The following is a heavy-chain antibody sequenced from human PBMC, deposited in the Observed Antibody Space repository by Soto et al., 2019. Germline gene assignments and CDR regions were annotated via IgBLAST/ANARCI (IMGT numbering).Heavy chain of an antibody. J-gene: IGHJ3*02. CDR1: GYTFTGYY. D-gene: IGHD2-21*01. CDR3: ARVGESACDI. CDR2: INPNSGGT. V-gene: IGHV1-2*02. Sequence: QVQLVQSGAEVKKPGASVKVSCKASGYTFTGYYMHRVRQAPGQGLEWMGWINPNSGGTNSAQKFQGRVTMTRDVSISTAYMELGRMGSDDTAVYYCARVGESACDIWGHGTIVTVSS.